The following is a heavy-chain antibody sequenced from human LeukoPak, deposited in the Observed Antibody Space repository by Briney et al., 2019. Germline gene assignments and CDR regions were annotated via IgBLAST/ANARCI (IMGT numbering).Heavy chain of an antibody. Sequence: SETLSLTCTVSGGSLSSYYWSWVRQPPGKGLEWIGYIYYSGSTNYNPSLKSRVTISVDTSKNQFSLKLSSVTAADTAVYYGARVSGGSSGWYGYWGQGTLVTVSS. J-gene: IGHJ4*02. V-gene: IGHV4-59*01. CDR1: GGSLSSYY. CDR3: ARVSGGSSGWYGY. CDR2: IYYSGST. D-gene: IGHD6-19*01.